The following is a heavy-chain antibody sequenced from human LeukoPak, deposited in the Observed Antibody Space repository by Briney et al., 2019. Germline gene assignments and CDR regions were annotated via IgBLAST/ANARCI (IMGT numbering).Heavy chain of an antibody. CDR3: ARDASGDYFDY. Sequence: GGSLRLSCAASGFTFSDYYMSWVRQAPGKGLEWVSVIYSGGSTYYADSVKGRFTISRDNSKNTLYLQMNSLRAEDTAVYYCARDASGDYFDYWGQGTLVTVSS. V-gene: IGHV3-66*01. CDR2: IYSGGST. D-gene: IGHD4-17*01. J-gene: IGHJ4*02. CDR1: GFTFSDYY.